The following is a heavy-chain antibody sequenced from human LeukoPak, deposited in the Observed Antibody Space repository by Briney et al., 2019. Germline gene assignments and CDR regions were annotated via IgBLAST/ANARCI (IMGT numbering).Heavy chain of an antibody. V-gene: IGHV1-2*02. CDR2: MNPSSGGT. CDR1: GYTFTGYY. CDR3: ALISSSWYAVDY. J-gene: IGHJ4*01. D-gene: IGHD6-13*01. Sequence: ASVKVSCKASGYTFTGYYMHWVRQAPGQGREWMGWMNPSSGGTNYALKFQGRVTMTRDTSISTAYMELSRLRSDDTAVYYWALISSSWYAVDYWGQGTVVTVSS.